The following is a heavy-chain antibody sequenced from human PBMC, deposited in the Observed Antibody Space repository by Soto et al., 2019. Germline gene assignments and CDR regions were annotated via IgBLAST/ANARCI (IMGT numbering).Heavy chain of an antibody. V-gene: IGHV1-3*01. CDR3: ARVDGLWWSLDY. CDR1: GYTITSYA. Sequence: QVQLVQSGAEVKKPGASVKVSCKASGYTITSYAMHWVRQAPGQRLEWMGWINAGNGNTKYSQKFQGRVTITRDTSASTAYMELSSLRSEDTAVYYCARVDGLWWSLDYWGQGTLVTVSS. CDR2: INAGNGNT. D-gene: IGHD2-21*01. J-gene: IGHJ4*02.